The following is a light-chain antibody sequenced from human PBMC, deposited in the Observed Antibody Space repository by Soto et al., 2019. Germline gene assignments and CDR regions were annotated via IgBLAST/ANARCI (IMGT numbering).Light chain of an antibody. CDR1: ESVSNN. CDR2: GAS. J-gene: IGKJ4*01. Sequence: EIVLTQSPATLSVSQGERATLSCRASESVSNNLAWYQQKPGQAPRLLIFGASSRATGIPARFSGSGSGTASTLTIISLQSEDFAVYYCQQYNTWPLTFGGGTKVEIK. V-gene: IGKV3-15*01. CDR3: QQYNTWPLT.